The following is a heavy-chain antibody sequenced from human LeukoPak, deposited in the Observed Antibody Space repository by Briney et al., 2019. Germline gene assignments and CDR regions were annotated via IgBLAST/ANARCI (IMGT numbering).Heavy chain of an antibody. CDR3: ARALYRDTATYYFDY. CDR2: IIPIFGTA. J-gene: IGHJ4*02. D-gene: IGHD5-18*01. CDR1: GGTFSSYA. Sequence: SVKVSCKASGGTFSSYAISWVRQATGQGLEWMGGIIPIFGTANYAQKFQGRVTITTDESTSTAYMELSSLRSEDTAVYYCARALYRDTATYYFDYWGQGTLVTVSS. V-gene: IGHV1-69*05.